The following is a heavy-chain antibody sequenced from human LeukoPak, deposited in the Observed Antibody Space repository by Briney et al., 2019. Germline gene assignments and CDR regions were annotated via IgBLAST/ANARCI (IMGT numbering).Heavy chain of an antibody. CDR2: IYLGDSDT. Sequence: GESLKISRKGSGYSFTSYWIGWVRQMPGKGLEWMGIIYLGDSDTRYSPSFQGQVTISADKSISTAYLRWSSLKASDTAMYYCARQSLSYYYGSGSYRHYYYYYMDVWGKGTTVTVSS. V-gene: IGHV5-51*01. J-gene: IGHJ6*03. CDR3: ARQSLSYYYGSGSYRHYYYYYMDV. CDR1: GYSFTSYW. D-gene: IGHD3-10*01.